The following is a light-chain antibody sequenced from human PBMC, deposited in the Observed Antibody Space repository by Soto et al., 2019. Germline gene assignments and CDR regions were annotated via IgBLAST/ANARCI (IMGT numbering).Light chain of an antibody. V-gene: IGKV3-20*01. Sequence: EIVLTQSPGTLSLSAGARATLSCRASQSVSSDYLAWYQQKPGQAPRLLIYGASSRATDIPDRFSGRGSGTDFTLTITSLEPEDFAVYYCQQYGTSPQTFGQGTTVEIQ. CDR2: GAS. J-gene: IGKJ1*01. CDR1: QSVSSDY. CDR3: QQYGTSPQT.